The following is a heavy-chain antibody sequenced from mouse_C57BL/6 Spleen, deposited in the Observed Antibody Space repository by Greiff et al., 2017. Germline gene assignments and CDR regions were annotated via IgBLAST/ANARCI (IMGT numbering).Heavy chain of an antibody. V-gene: IGHV1-61*01. CDR3: ARGRGSWFAY. J-gene: IGHJ3*01. Sequence: QVQLQQPGAELVRPGSSVKLSCKASGYTFTSYWMDWVKQRPGQGLEWIGNIYPSDSETHYTQKFKDKATLTVDKSSSTAYMQLSSLTSEDSAVYYCARGRGSWFAYWGQGTLVTVSA. CDR1: GYTFTSYW. CDR2: IYPSDSET.